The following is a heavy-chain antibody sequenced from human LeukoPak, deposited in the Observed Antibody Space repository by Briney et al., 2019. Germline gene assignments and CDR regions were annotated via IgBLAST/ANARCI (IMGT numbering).Heavy chain of an antibody. Sequence: SETLSLTCTVSGGSVSSGSYYWSWIRQHPGKGLEWIGYIYYSGSTYYNPSLKSRVTISADTSKNQFSLKLSSVTAADTAVYYCAGRTTVFGYWGQGTLVTVSS. CDR3: AGRTTVFGY. D-gene: IGHD4-17*01. V-gene: IGHV4-31*03. CDR2: IYYSGST. CDR1: GGSVSSGSYY. J-gene: IGHJ4*02.